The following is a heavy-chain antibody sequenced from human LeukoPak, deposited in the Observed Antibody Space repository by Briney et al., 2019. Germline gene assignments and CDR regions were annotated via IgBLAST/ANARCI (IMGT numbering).Heavy chain of an antibody. D-gene: IGHD6-13*01. Sequence: GGSLRLSCAASGFNYSSYTMNWVRQAPGMGLEWLSYISASRDITYYADSVKGRFTISRDNSKNTLYLQMNSLRAEDTAVYYCARAGYSSSWYRGYYYYYMDVWGKGTTVTVSS. V-gene: IGHV3-48*01. CDR1: GFNYSSYT. CDR2: ISASRDIT. J-gene: IGHJ6*03. CDR3: ARAGYSSSWYRGYYYYYMDV.